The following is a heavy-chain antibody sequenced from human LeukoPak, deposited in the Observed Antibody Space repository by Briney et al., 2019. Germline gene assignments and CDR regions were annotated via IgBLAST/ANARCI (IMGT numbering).Heavy chain of an antibody. D-gene: IGHD3-10*01. CDR1: GITFSSYS. CDR3: ARRGYYGSGGIDY. V-gene: IGHV3-21*01. Sequence: PGGSLRLSCAASGITFSSYSMNWVRQAPGKGLEWVSSISSSSSYIYYADSVKGRFTISRDNAKNSLYLQMNSLRAEDTAVYYCARRGYYGSGGIDYWGQGTLVTVSS. J-gene: IGHJ4*02. CDR2: ISSSSSYI.